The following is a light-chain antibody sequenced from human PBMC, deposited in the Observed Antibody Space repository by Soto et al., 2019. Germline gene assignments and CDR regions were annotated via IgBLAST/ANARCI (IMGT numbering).Light chain of an antibody. CDR2: GAT. CDR3: QQYNKWIT. Sequence: DIVMTQSPATLSVSPGDRVTLSCRASESVSSSLAWYQHKPGQAPRLLIYGATTRDVGIPARFSGSGSGTEFTLTIFSLQSEDFAIYYCQQYNKWITFGGGTKVEIK. V-gene: IGKV3-15*01. CDR1: ESVSSS. J-gene: IGKJ4*01.